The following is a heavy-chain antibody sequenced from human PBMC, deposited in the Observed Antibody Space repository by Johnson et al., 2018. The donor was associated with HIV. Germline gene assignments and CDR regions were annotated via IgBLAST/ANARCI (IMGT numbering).Heavy chain of an antibody. CDR2: ISYDGSNK. V-gene: IGHV3-30*04. J-gene: IGHJ3*02. CDR1: GFTFSSYA. CDR3: AKYAGLGAFDI. Sequence: QVQLVESGGGVVQPGRSLRLSCAASGFTFSSYAMHWVRQAPGKGLEWVAVISYDGSNKYYADSVKGRFTISRDNSKNTLYLQMNSLRAEDTAVYYCAKYAGLGAFDIWGQGTMVTVSS.